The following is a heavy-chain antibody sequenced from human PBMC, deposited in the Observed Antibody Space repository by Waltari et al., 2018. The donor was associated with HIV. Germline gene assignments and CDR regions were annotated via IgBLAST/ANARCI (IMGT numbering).Heavy chain of an antibody. CDR3: AKEGIIVITDAFDI. CDR2: ISGSGGST. CDR1: GFTFSNYA. D-gene: IGHD3-22*01. V-gene: IGHV3-23*01. Sequence: CAASGFTFSNYAMSWVRQAPGKGLEWVSSISGSGGSTYYADSVKGRFTVSRDNSKDTLFLQMNSLRAEDTALYYCAKEGIIVITDAFDIWGQGTMVIVSS. J-gene: IGHJ3*02.